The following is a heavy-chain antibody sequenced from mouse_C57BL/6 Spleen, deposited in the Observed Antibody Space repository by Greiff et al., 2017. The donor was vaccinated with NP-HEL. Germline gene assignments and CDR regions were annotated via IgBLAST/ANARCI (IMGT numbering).Heavy chain of an antibody. Sequence: EVQRVESGGGLVTPGGSLKLSCAASGFTFSDYGMHWVRQAPEKGLEWVAYISGGSSTIYYADTLKGRFTISSDNAKNTLFLQMTSLRSEDTARYYCARGTGTVFADWGQGSLVTVSA. CDR2: ISGGSSTI. D-gene: IGHD4-1*01. V-gene: IGHV5-17*01. J-gene: IGHJ3*01. CDR3: ARGTGTVFAD. CDR1: GFTFSDYG.